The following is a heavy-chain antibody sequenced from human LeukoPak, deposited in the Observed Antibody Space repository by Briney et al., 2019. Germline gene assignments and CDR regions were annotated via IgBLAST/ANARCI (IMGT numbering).Heavy chain of an antibody. J-gene: IGHJ4*02. CDR1: GFTFSIYA. V-gene: IGHV3-23*01. CDR2: ISGSGGST. Sequence: GGSLRLSCAASGFTFSIYAMSWVRQAPGKGLEWVSAISGSGGSTYYADSVKGRFTISRDNSKNTLYLQMNSLRAEDTAVYYCGKGLIAARPGVPFFDYWGQGTLVTVSS. CDR3: GKGLIAARPGVPFFDY. D-gene: IGHD6-6*01.